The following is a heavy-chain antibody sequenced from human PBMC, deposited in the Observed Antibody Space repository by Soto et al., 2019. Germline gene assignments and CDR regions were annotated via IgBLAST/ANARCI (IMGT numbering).Heavy chain of an antibody. CDR2: IYHSGST. V-gene: IGHV4-4*02. J-gene: IGHJ4*02. D-gene: IGHD3-3*01. CDR1: GGSISSSNW. CDR3: ARAREIFGVVKRGYYFDY. Sequence: SETLSLTCAVSGGSISSSNWWSWVRQPPGKGLEWIGEIYHSGSTNYNPSLKSRVTISVDKSKNQFSLKLSSVTAADTAVYYCARAREIFGVVKRGYYFDYWGQGTLVTVSS.